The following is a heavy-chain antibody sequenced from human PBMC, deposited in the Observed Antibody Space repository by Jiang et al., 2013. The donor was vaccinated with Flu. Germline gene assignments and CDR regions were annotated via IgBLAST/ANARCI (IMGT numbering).Heavy chain of an antibody. Sequence: VQLLESGGGLVKPGGSLRLSCAASGFTFSSYSMNWVRQAPGKGLEWVSSISSSSSYIYYADSVKGRFTISRDNAKNSLYLQMNSLRAEDTAVYYCAREALLTGYTPFDYWGQGTLVTVSS. J-gene: IGHJ4*02. V-gene: IGHV3-21*01. CDR3: AREALLTGYTPFDY. D-gene: IGHD3-9*01. CDR2: ISSSSSYI. CDR1: GFTFSSYS.